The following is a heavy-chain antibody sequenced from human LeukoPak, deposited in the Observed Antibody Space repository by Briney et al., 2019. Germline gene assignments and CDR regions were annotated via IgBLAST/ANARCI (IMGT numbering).Heavy chain of an antibody. Sequence: GGSLRLSCAASGFTFSSYEMNWVRQAPGKGLEWVSYISSSGSTIYYADSVKGRFTISRDNAKNSLYLQMNSLRAEDTAVYYCARDAVMGFEDPTPQSFVGMDVWGQGTTVTVSS. CDR3: ARDAVMGFEDPTPQSFVGMDV. V-gene: IGHV3-48*03. D-gene: IGHD3-10*01. CDR2: ISSSGSTI. J-gene: IGHJ6*02. CDR1: GFTFSSYE.